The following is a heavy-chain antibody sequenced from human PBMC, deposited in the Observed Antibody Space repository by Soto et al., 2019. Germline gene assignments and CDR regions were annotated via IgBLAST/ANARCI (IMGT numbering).Heavy chain of an antibody. CDR2: IIPILGIA. CDR3: ARDRGEMANWYCEL. J-gene: IGHJ2*01. V-gene: IGHV1-69*08. Sequence: QVQLVQSGAEVKKPGSSVKVSCKASAGTFSSYTISWVRQAPGQGLEWMGRIIPILGIANYAQKFQGRVTITADKSTSTAYMELSSLRSEDTAVYYCARDRGEMANWYCELWGRGTLVTVSS. D-gene: IGHD3-16*01. CDR1: AGTFSSYT.